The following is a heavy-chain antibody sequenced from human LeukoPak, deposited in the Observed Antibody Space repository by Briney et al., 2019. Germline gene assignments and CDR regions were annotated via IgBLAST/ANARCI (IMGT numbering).Heavy chain of an antibody. J-gene: IGHJ4*02. D-gene: IGHD1-26*01. Sequence: SETLSLTCTVSGGSISSYYWSWIRQPPGKGLEWIGYIYYSGSTNYNPSLKSRVTISVDTSKNQFSLKLSSVTAADTAVYYCARQGSGSPSRYFDYWGQGTLVTVSS. V-gene: IGHV4-59*08. CDR3: ARQGSGSPSRYFDY. CDR1: GGSISSYY. CDR2: IYYSGST.